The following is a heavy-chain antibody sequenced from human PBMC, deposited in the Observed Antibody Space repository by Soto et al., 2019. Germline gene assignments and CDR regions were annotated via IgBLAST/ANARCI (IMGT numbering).Heavy chain of an antibody. CDR2: TYYRSKWYI. CDR1: GDSVSSKSSG. J-gene: IGHJ5*02. Sequence: QVQLQQSGPGLVKPSQTLSLTCVISGDSVSSKSSGWSWIRQSPSRGLEWLGRTYYRSKWYIDYAVSVKSRISINPDISKNQFSLQLSSVTPEDTAVYYCVRGGLVAGGPLSCFDPWGQGTLVTVSS. CDR3: VRGGLVAGGPLSCFDP. V-gene: IGHV6-1*01. D-gene: IGHD6-19*01.